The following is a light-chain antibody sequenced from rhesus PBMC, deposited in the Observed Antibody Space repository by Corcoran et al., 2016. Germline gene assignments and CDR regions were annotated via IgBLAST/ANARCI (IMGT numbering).Light chain of an antibody. J-gene: IGKJ3*01. V-gene: IGKV3-53*01. CDR1: QSVSSA. Sequence: QVILTQSPASLSLSPGERATLSCRASQSVSSALAWYQQKPGQAPRLLIYGASSRATGIPDRFSGSGSGTKFTLTISSLEPDDFAIYYCQKYNTSPFTFGPGTKLDIK. CDR3: QKYNTSPFT. CDR2: GAS.